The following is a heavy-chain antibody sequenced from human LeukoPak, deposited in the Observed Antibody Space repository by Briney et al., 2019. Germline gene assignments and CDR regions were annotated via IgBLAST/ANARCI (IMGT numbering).Heavy chain of an antibody. CDR3: ARDTSGTTASFQH. CDR1: GFTFSSYA. D-gene: IGHD4-17*01. V-gene: IGHV3-30*04. CDR2: ISYDGSNK. J-gene: IGHJ1*01. Sequence: GGSLRLSCAASGFTFSSYAMHWVRQAPGKGLEWVAVISYDGSNKYYADSVKGRFTISGDNSKNTLYLQMNSLRSEDTAVYYCARDTSGTTASFQHWGQGTLVTVSS.